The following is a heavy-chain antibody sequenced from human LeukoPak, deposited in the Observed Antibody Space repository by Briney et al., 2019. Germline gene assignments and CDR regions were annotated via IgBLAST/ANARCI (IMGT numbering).Heavy chain of an antibody. CDR3: ARPPAGYYGSGALQN. CDR1: GASISSGSNY. CDR2: IYSSGST. V-gene: IGHV4-39*07. J-gene: IGHJ4*02. Sequence: PSETLSLTCSVSGASISSGSNYWGWIRQPPGKTLEWIGSIYSSGSTYYNPSLKSRVIIIIDTPKNHFSLTLSSVTAADTAVYYCARPPAGYYGSGALQNWGQGTLVTVSS. D-gene: IGHD3-10*01.